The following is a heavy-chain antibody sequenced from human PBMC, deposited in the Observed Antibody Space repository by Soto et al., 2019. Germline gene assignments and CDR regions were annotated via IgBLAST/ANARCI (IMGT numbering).Heavy chain of an antibody. CDR1: GFTFSSYA. J-gene: IGHJ4*02. D-gene: IGHD3-10*01. V-gene: IGHV3-23*01. Sequence: GGSLRLSCAASGFTFSSYAMSWVRQAPGKGLEWVSAISGSGGSTYYAASVKGRFTISRDNSKNTLYLQMNSLRAEDTAVYYCAKNLWFGELLPTYFDYWGQGTLVTVSS. CDR3: AKNLWFGELLPTYFDY. CDR2: ISGSGGST.